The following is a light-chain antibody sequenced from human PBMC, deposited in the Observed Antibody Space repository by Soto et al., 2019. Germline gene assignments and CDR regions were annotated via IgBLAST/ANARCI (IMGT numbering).Light chain of an antibody. V-gene: IGLV2-14*01. CDR2: DVS. CDR3: SSYTSSVYV. J-gene: IGLJ1*01. Sequence: QSVLXQPASVSGSPGQSITISCTGTSSDVGGYNYVSWYQQHPGKAPKLMIYDVSNRPSGVSNRFSGSKSGNTASLTISGLQAEDEADYYCSSYTSSVYVFGTGTKVTVL. CDR1: SSDVGGYNY.